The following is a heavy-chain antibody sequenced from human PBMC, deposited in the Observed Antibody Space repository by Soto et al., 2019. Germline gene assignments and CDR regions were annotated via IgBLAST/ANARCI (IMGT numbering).Heavy chain of an antibody. J-gene: IGHJ4*02. CDR1: GYSFTSYW. CDR2: IDPSDSYT. CDR3: ARPGRSSTSRNDYDFWSGYYAADY. V-gene: IGHV5-10-1*01. Sequence: GESLKISCKGSGYSFTSYWISWVRQMPGKGLEWMGRIDPSDSYTNYSPSFQGHVTISADKSISTAYLQWSSLKASDTAMYYCARPGRSSTSRNDYDFWSGYYAADYWGQGTLVTVSS. D-gene: IGHD3-3*01.